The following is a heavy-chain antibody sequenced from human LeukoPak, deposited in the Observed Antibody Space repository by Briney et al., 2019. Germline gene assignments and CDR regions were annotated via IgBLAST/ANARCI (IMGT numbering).Heavy chain of an antibody. D-gene: IGHD3-22*01. Sequence: PGESLRLSCAASGFSFSEAWMTWVRQAPGKGLEWVGRIQSITDGGTTDYAAPVKGRFTISRDDSKNTLYLQLNSLKTEDTAMYYCTTESYDRWGQGTLVTVSS. CDR2: IQSITDGGTT. CDR3: TTESYDR. CDR1: GFSFSEAW. V-gene: IGHV3-15*01. J-gene: IGHJ4*02.